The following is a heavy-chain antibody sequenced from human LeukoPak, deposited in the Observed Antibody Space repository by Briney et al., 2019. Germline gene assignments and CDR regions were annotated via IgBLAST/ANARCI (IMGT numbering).Heavy chain of an antibody. D-gene: IGHD3-9*01. Sequence: GGSLRLSCAASGFTFSSYAMSWVRQAPGKGLEWVSAFSGSGGSTYYADSVKGRFTISRDNSKNTLYLQMNSLRAEDTAVYYCAKVSEYYDILTGYYVGGFDYWGQGTLVTVSS. CDR2: FSGSGGST. J-gene: IGHJ4*02. V-gene: IGHV3-23*01. CDR3: AKVSEYYDILTGYYVGGFDY. CDR1: GFTFSSYA.